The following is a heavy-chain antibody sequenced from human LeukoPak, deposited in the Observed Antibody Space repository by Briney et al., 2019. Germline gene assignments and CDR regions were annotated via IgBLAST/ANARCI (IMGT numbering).Heavy chain of an antibody. J-gene: IGHJ4*02. Sequence: GGSLRLSCAASGFTFSSYWMHWVRQAPGKGLVWASRINSDGSSTSYADSVKGRFTISRDNAKNTLYLQMNSLRAEDTAVYYCARGRVGELLLVYFDYWGQGTLVTVSS. V-gene: IGHV3-74*01. CDR3: ARGRVGELLLVYFDY. CDR2: INSDGSST. D-gene: IGHD1-26*01. CDR1: GFTFSSYW.